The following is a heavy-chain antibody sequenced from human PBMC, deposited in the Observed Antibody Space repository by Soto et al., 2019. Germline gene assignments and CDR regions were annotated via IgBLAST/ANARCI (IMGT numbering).Heavy chain of an antibody. Sequence: ASVKVTCKASGYTFTSYCISWVRQAPGQGLEWMGWISAYNGNTNYAQKLQGRVTMTTDTSTSTAYMELRSLRSDDTAVYYCARDASGWYEGDAFDIWGQGTMVTVSS. J-gene: IGHJ3*02. CDR2: ISAYNGNT. CDR1: GYTFTSYC. D-gene: IGHD6-19*01. CDR3: ARDASGWYEGDAFDI. V-gene: IGHV1-18*01.